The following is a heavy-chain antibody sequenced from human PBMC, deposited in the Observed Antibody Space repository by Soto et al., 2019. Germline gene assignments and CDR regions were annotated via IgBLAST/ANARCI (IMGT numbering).Heavy chain of an antibody. CDR3: ARVGYSSGWFRS. Sequence: GGSLRLSCAASGFTVSSNYMSWVRQAPGKGLEWVSVIYTGGSTYYADSVKGRFTISRDNSKNTLYLQMNSLRAEDTAVYFCARVGYSSGWFRSWGQGTLVTVSS. CDR1: GFTVSSNY. J-gene: IGHJ5*02. D-gene: IGHD6-19*01. CDR2: IYTGGST. V-gene: IGHV3-66*01.